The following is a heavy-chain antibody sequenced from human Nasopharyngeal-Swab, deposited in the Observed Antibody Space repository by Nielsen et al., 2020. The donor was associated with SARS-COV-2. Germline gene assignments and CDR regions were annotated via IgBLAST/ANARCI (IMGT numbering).Heavy chain of an antibody. CDR3: ARHVRSITIFGVVTDYGMDV. CDR2: IYYSGST. V-gene: IGHV4-59*08. CDR1: GGSISSYY. D-gene: IGHD3-3*01. J-gene: IGHJ6*02. Sequence: GSLRPSCTVSGGSISSYYWSWTRQPPGKGLEWIGYIYYSGSTNYNPSLKSRVTISADTSKNQLSLKLSSVTAADTAVYYCARHVRSITIFGVVTDYGMDVWGQGTTVTVSS.